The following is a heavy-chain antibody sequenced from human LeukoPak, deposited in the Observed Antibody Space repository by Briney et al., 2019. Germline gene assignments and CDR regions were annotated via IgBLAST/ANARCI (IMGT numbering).Heavy chain of an antibody. CDR3: ARGPAAGDNWFDP. V-gene: IGHV4-39*07. D-gene: IGHD6-13*01. CDR1: GGSISSHY. J-gene: IGHJ5*02. Sequence: SETLSLTCTVSGGSISSHYWGWIRQPPGKGLEWIGSIYYSGITYYNPSLKSRVTISVDKSKNQFSLKLSSVTAADTAVYYCARGPAAGDNWFDPWGQGTLVTVSS. CDR2: IYYSGIT.